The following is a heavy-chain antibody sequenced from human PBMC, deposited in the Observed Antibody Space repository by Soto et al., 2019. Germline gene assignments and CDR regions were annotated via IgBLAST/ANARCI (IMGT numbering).Heavy chain of an antibody. CDR2: ISYDGSNK. D-gene: IGHD3-10*01. CDR3: AKDENIWFGKLTLDY. CDR1: GFTFSSYG. V-gene: IGHV3-30*18. J-gene: IGHJ4*02. Sequence: GGSLRLSCAASGFTFSSYGMHWVRQAPGKGLEWVAVISYDGSNKYYADSVKGRFTISRDNSKNTLYLQMNSLRAEDTAVYYCAKDENIWFGKLTLDYWGQGTLVTVSS.